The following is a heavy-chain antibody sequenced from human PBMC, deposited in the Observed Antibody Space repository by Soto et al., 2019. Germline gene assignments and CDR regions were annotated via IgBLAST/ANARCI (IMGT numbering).Heavy chain of an antibody. D-gene: IGHD2-15*01. CDR2: INSDGSVS. Sequence: EVQLVESGGGLVQPGGSLRLSCAASGFTFSNYWMYWVRQAPGKGLEWVSRINSDGSVSSYADSVKGRLTISRDNVKNTLYLQMDSLRAEDTAVYYGARGDCVGGTCYSLAGSFYYYMDVWGKGTTVTVFS. V-gene: IGHV3-74*02. CDR1: GFTFSNYW. CDR3: ARGDCVGGTCYSLAGSFYYYMDV. J-gene: IGHJ6*03.